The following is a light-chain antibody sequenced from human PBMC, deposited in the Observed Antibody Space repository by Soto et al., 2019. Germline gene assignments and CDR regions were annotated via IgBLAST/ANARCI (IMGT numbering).Light chain of an antibody. V-gene: IGKV3-15*01. CDR1: QSVRSN. Sequence: EIVMTQSPATLSVSPGERATLSCRASQSVRSNLAWYQQKPGQAPRPLIYGAFTRETGIPARFSGSGSGTEFTLTISSLQSEDFAVYYCQQYNNWPRTFGQGTKVDIK. CDR2: GAF. CDR3: QQYNNWPRT. J-gene: IGKJ1*01.